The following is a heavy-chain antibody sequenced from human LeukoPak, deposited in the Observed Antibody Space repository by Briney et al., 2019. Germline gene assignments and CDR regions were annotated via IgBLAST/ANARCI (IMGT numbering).Heavy chain of an antibody. J-gene: IGHJ4*02. CDR1: GGSFSGYY. CDR2: INHSGST. Sequence: PSETLSLTCAVYGGSFSGYYWSWIRQPPGKGLEWIGEINHSGSTNYNPSLKSRVTISVDTSKNQFSLKLSSVTAADTAVYYCASLISYGPSDYWGQGTLVTVSS. CDR3: ASLISYGPSDY. V-gene: IGHV4-34*01. D-gene: IGHD5-18*01.